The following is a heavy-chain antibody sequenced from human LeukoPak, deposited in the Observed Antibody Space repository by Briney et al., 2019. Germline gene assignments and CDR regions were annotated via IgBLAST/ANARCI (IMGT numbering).Heavy chain of an antibody. V-gene: IGHV3-48*01. CDR3: ARDTKGDGYNFLAFDY. CDR2: ISSSSTI. J-gene: IGHJ4*02. CDR1: GFTFSSYS. Sequence: GGSLRLSCAASGFTFSSYSMNWVRQAPGKGLEWVSYISSSSTIYYADSVKGRFTISRDNAKNSLYLQMNSLRAEDTAVYYCARDTKGDGYNFLAFDYWGQGTLVTVSS. D-gene: IGHD5-24*01.